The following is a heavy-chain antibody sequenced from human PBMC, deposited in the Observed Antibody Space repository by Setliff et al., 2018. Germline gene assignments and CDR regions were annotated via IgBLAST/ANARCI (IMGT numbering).Heavy chain of an antibody. D-gene: IGHD3-10*01. CDR2: LSGDGNA. V-gene: IGHV3-53*01. CDR3: RLWFGELSRDY. J-gene: IGHJ4*02. Sequence: GWIRQPPGKGLEWISVLSGDGNAYYADSVKGRFTISGDTSKNALYLQMNSLRAEDTAVYYCRLWFGELSRDYWGPGTLVTVSS.